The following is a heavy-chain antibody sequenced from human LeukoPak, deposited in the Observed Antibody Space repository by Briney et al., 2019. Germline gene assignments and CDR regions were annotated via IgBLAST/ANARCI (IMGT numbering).Heavy chain of an antibody. D-gene: IGHD2-2*01. CDR1: GYSISSGYY. Sequence: SETLSLTCPVSGYSISSGYYWGWIRQPPGKGLEWIGSIYHSGSTDYNPSLQSRVTISMDTPKNQFSLELSAVTAADTAVYYCARGRLYCSSTSCYYFDHWGQGSLVTVSP. CDR2: IYHSGST. CDR3: ARGRLYCSSTSCYYFDH. V-gene: IGHV4-38-2*02. J-gene: IGHJ4*02.